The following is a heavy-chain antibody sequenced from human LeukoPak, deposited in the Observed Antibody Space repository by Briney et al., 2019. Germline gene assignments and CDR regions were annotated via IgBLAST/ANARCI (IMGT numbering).Heavy chain of an antibody. Sequence: GGSLRLSCAASGFTFSRYAMRWVRQAPGKWLEWVCGISSSGESPYYADSVEGRFTVSRDNSKNTFYLEISSLRAEDTAVYYCAKKSRDGYNPFDYLGQGTLVTVSS. CDR2: ISSSGESP. CDR3: AKKSRDGYNPFDY. V-gene: IGHV3-23*01. J-gene: IGHJ4*02. D-gene: IGHD5-24*01. CDR1: GFTFSRYA.